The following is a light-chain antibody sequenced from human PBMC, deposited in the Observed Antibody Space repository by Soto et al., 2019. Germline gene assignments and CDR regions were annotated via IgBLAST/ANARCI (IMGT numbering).Light chain of an antibody. CDR3: QQRSNWPQVS. J-gene: IGKJ5*01. Sequence: EIVLTQSPATLSLSPGERATLSCRASQSVSSNLAWYQQKPGQAPRLLIYHASNRATGIPARFSGSGSGTDFTLTISSLEPEDFAVYYCQQRSNWPQVSFGQGTRLAIK. V-gene: IGKV3-11*01. CDR1: QSVSSN. CDR2: HAS.